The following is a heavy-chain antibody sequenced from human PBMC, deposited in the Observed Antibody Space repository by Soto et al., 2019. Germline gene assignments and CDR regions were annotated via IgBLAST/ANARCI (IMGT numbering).Heavy chain of an antibody. CDR2: INGDGSGT. J-gene: IGHJ4*02. V-gene: IGHV3-74*01. CDR3: ARGIFGSGTANDY. Sequence: EVQLVESGGGLVQPGVSLRLSCAASGFTFSGSWMHWVRQAPGKGLVWVSRINGDGSGTSYADFVKGSFTISRDYAKNTLFLQMNGLRAEDTAVYYCARGIFGSGTANDYWGQGALVTVSS. CDR1: GFTFSGSW. D-gene: IGHD3-3*01.